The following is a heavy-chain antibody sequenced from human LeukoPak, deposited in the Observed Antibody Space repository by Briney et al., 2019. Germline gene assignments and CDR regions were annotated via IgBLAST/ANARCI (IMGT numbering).Heavy chain of an antibody. D-gene: IGHD3-10*01. CDR1: GYTFTVYY. V-gene: IGHV1-2*02. J-gene: IGHJ4*02. CDR3: ASYGSGSYSPLGY. Sequence: GASVKVSCKASGYTFTVYYIHWVRQAPGQGLEWMGWIDPHSGGTNYAQKFQGRVTMTRDTSINTAYMELSSLRSDDTAVYYCASYGSGSYSPLGYWGQGTLVTVSS. CDR2: IDPHSGGT.